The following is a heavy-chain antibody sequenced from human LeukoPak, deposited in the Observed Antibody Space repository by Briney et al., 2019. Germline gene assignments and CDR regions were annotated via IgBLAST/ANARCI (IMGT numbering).Heavy chain of an antibody. D-gene: IGHD6-19*01. J-gene: IGHJ4*02. CDR2: INHSGST. Sequence: PSETLSLTCAAYGGSFSGYYWSWIRQPPGKGLEWIGVINHSGSTNYNPSLKSRVTISVDTSKNQFSLKLSSVTAADTAVYYCARGGHGYSSGWLFDYWGQGTLVTVSS. CDR3: ARGGHGYSSGWLFDY. CDR1: GGSFSGYY. V-gene: IGHV4-34*01.